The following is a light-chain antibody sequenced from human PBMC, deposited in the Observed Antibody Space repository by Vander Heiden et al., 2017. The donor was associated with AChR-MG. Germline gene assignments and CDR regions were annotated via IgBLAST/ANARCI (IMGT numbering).Light chain of an antibody. CDR1: QDIRYW. Sequence: DIQMTQSPSSVSASVGDRVTITCRASQDIRYWLAWYQQKPGKAPKLLIYGVSNLQSGVPSRFSGSGSGTLFTLTISSLQPEDFATYYCQRADSFPYTVGQGTKLEIK. V-gene: IGKV1D-12*01. CDR3: QRADSFPYT. J-gene: IGKJ2*01. CDR2: GVS.